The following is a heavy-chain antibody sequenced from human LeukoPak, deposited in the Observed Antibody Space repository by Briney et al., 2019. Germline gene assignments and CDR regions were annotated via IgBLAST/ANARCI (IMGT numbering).Heavy chain of an antibody. CDR2: IYHSGYT. CDR1: GGSFSGYY. CDR3: ARSGRDGSGYYLRYFDY. V-gene: IGHV4-38-2*01. Sequence: SETLSLTCAVYGGSFSGYYWGWIRQPPGKGLEWIASIYHSGYTYYNASLKSRVTLSVDTSKNQFSLNLRSVTAADTAVYYCARSGRDGSGYYLRYFDYWGQGSLVIVSS. D-gene: IGHD3-22*01. J-gene: IGHJ4*02.